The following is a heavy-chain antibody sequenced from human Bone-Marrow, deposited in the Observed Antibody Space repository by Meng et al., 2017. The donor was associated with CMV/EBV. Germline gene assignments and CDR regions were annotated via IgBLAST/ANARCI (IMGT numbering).Heavy chain of an antibody. CDR3: ARIVVPAAVDH. Sequence: QVELVQSGAEVKKSGASVKVSCKASEYTFTDWCIYWVRQAPGQGLEWMGRINPNSGATEYAQNFQGRVTMTRDTSISTAYMELSRLRSDDTAVYYCARIVVPAAVDHWGQGTLVTVFS. J-gene: IGHJ4*02. CDR1: EYTFTDWC. V-gene: IGHV1-2*06. D-gene: IGHD2-2*01. CDR2: INPNSGAT.